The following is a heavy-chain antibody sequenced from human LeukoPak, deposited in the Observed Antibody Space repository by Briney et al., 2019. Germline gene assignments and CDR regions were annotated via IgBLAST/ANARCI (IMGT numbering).Heavy chain of an antibody. CDR1: GGSFSGYY. CDR3: ARASDIVVVPAAINRYNWNHPSRAFDI. Sequence: SETQSLTCAVYGGSFSGYYWSWIRQPPGKGLEWIGEINHSGSTNYNPSLKSRVTISVDTSKNQFSLKLSSVTAADTAVYYCARASDIVVVPAAINRYNWNHPSRAFDIWGQGTMVTVSS. CDR2: INHSGST. V-gene: IGHV4-34*01. D-gene: IGHD2-2*02. J-gene: IGHJ3*02.